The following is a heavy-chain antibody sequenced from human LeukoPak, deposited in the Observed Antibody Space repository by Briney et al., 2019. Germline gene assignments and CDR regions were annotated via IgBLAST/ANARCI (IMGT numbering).Heavy chain of an antibody. CDR1: GGSIRSYY. V-gene: IGHV4-59*12. CDR3: ARVGIPGYDSSGYYYRYYYYYYMDV. Sequence: PSETLSLTCTVSGGSIRSYYWSWIRQPPGKGLEWIGYIYYSGSTNYNPSLKSRVTISVATSKNQFSLKLSSVTAADTAVYYCARVGIPGYDSSGYYYRYYYYYYMDVWGKGTTVTVSS. CDR2: IYYSGST. D-gene: IGHD3-22*01. J-gene: IGHJ6*03.